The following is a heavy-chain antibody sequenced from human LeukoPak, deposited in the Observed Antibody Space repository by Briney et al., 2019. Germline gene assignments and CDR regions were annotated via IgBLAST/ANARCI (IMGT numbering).Heavy chain of an antibody. V-gene: IGHV1-18*01. J-gene: IGHJ4*02. Sequence: ASVKVSGKTSGYTFSNYDITWVRQAPGQGLDWMGWITPYNGNTDYVQKVQGRVTMTADTSTSTAYMELRSLTSDGTAVYYCARLNSAANFLDYWGQGTLVTVSS. CDR3: ARLNSAANFLDY. CDR1: GYTFSNYD. CDR2: ITPYNGNT. D-gene: IGHD4/OR15-4a*01.